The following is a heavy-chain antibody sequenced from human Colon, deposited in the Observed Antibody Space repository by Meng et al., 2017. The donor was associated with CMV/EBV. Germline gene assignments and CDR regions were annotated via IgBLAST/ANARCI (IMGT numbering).Heavy chain of an antibody. D-gene: IGHD2-21*01. CDR1: GFTFNNSA. V-gene: IGHV3-30*02. CDR3: AKDRPHILGLDP. J-gene: IGHJ5*02. Sequence: SCVASGFTFNNSAMPWVRQAPGKGLEWVAFIRSDGGLEYYAESMKGRFTVSRDNSKNTVYLHLNSLRAEDTAVYYCAKDRPHILGLDPWGQGTLVTVSS. CDR2: IRSDGGLE.